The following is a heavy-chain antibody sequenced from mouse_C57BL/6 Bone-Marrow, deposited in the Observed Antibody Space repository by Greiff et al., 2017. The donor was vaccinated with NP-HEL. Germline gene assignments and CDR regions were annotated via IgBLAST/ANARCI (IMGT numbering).Heavy chain of an antibody. J-gene: IGHJ2*01. D-gene: IGHD1-1*02. CDR3: ARDVGGPFDY. Sequence: EVMLVESGGGLVQSGRSLRLSCATSGFTFSDFYMEWVRQAPGKGLEWIAASRNKANDYTTEYSASVKGRFIVSRDTSQSILYLQMNALRAEDTAIYYCARDVGGPFDYWGQGTTLTVSS. V-gene: IGHV7-1*01. CDR1: GFTFSDFY. CDR2: SRNKANDYTT.